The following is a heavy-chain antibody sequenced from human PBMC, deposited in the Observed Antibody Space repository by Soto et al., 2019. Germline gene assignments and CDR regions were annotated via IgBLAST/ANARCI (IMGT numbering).Heavy chain of an antibody. J-gene: IGHJ5*01. CDR1: GAYISSGGYY. CDR3: AREGSGRGLRYNWFDS. V-gene: IGHV4-31*03. CDR2: SFYTGST. Sequence: SETLSLTCTVSGAYISSGGYYWGWIRQLPGKDLEWIAYSFYTGSTYYNPSLKSRVTISVDASRNQFSLRLTSVTAADTAVYYCAREGSGRGLRYNWFDSWGQGTLVTVSS. D-gene: IGHD4-17*01.